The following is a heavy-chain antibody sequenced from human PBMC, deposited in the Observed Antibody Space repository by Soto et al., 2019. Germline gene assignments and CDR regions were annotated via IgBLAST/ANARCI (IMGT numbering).Heavy chain of an antibody. Sequence: QVQLVQSGAEVKKPGSSVKVSCKASGGTFSSYTISWVRQAPGQGLEWMGRIIPILGIANYAQKFQGRVTITADKSASTAYMELRSLRSEDTAVYYCASQPSIAVAGTGWFDPWGQGTLVTVSS. CDR3: ASQPSIAVAGTGWFDP. V-gene: IGHV1-69*02. D-gene: IGHD6-19*01. CDR1: GGTFSSYT. J-gene: IGHJ5*02. CDR2: IIPILGIA.